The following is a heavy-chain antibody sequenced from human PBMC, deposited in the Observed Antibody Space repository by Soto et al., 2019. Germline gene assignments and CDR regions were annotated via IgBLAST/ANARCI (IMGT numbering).Heavy chain of an antibody. J-gene: IGHJ3*02. CDR1: GYTFTAYY. V-gene: IGHV1-2*02. D-gene: IGHD6-19*01. CDR3: ARDPIEEPGLSFDI. Sequence: QVQLVQSGAEVKQPGASVSVSCKASGYTFTAYYIHWIRQAPGQGLEWMGWINANSGDTLYAHNFQGRVTMTRDTSINTAYMEVSRLRSDDTAVYYCARDPIEEPGLSFDIWGQGTLVTVSS. CDR2: INANSGDT.